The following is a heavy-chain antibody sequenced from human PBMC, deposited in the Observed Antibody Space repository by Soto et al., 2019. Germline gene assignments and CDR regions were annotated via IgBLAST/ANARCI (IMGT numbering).Heavy chain of an antibody. CDR2: INSDGSST. D-gene: IGHD5-12*01. J-gene: IGHJ4*02. CDR1: GFTFSSYW. V-gene: IGHV3-74*01. CDR3: AREGSGYDYFDY. Sequence: GGSLRLSCAASGFTFSSYWMHWVRQAPGKGLVWVSRINSDGSSTSYADSVKGRFTISRDNAKNTLYLQMNSLRAEDTAVYYCAREGSGYDYFDYCGQGTLVTVPQ.